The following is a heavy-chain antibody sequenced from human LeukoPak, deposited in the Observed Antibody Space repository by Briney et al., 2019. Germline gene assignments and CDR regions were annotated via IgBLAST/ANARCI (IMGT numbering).Heavy chain of an antibody. J-gene: IGHJ4*02. CDR3: ARDVWFGAGRTFDY. V-gene: IGHV4-61*02. CDR2: IYTSGST. Sequence: PSQTLSLTCTVSGGSISSGSYYWSWIRQPAGKGLEWIGRIYTSGSTNYNPSLKCRVTISVDTSKNQFSLRLSSVSAADTAVYYCARDVWFGAGRTFDYWGQGTLVTVSS. CDR1: GGSISSGSYY. D-gene: IGHD3-10*01.